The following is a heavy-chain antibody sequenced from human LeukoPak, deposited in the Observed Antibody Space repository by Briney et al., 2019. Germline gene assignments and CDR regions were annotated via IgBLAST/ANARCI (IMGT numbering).Heavy chain of an antibody. CDR3: ARSAEWLRNAFDI. V-gene: IGHV4-59*01. J-gene: IGHJ3*02. Sequence: SETLSLSCTVSGASTSHFYWNWIRQPPGKGLEWIGYMHNSGSSKHSPSLKSRVTISIDTSKNQFSLQLTSVTAADTAIYYCARSAEWLRNAFDIWGQGTMVSVSS. D-gene: IGHD5-12*01. CDR1: GASTSHFY. CDR2: MHNSGSS.